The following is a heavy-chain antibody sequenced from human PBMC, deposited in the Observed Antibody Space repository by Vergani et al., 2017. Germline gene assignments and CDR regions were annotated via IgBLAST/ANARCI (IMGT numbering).Heavy chain of an antibody. V-gene: IGHV4-30-4*01. CDR3: ISHFGSRYYDSLGMDV. D-gene: IGHD3-3*02. CDR1: GVSMKSGDFY. Sequence: QVQLQESRPGLVKPSQTLSLTCTVSGVSMKSGDFYWSWNGQPPGMGLEWIAYIYQNGGTYHNPSLRSRATISLDTSQNQFSLKMSSVTAADRAVFYCISHFGSRYYDSLGMDVWGKGTTVTVSS. J-gene: IGHJ6*04. CDR2: IYQNGGT.